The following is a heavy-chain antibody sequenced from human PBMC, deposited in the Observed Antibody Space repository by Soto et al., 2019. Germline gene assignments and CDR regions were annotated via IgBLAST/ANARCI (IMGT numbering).Heavy chain of an antibody. D-gene: IGHD3-16*01. V-gene: IGHV3-7*03. CDR1: GFTFTDFY. CDR3: AGWGGHEKHY. CDR2: IRPDGNVA. Sequence: EAQLVQSGGGLVQPGGSLRLSCVGSGFTFTDFYMNWVRQAPGKGLEWVANIRPDGNVANYVESVKGRFTTSRDNAKNSLFLQMNTLRSDDPAVYYCAGWGGHEKHYWGPGILVPVSS. J-gene: IGHJ4*02.